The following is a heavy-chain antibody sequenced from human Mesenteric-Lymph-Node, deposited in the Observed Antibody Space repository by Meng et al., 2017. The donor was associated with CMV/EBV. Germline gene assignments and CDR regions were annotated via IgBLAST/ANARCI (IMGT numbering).Heavy chain of an antibody. D-gene: IGHD3-22*01. CDR1: GSISSGDYY. CDR2: IYYSGST. Sequence: GSISSGDYYWSWIRQPPGKGLEWIGYIYYSGSTYYNPSLKSRVTISVDTSKNQFSLKLSSVTAVDTAVYYCASSYDSSGRASNFDYWGQGTLVTVSS. J-gene: IGHJ4*02. V-gene: IGHV4-30-4*08. CDR3: ASSYDSSGRASNFDY.